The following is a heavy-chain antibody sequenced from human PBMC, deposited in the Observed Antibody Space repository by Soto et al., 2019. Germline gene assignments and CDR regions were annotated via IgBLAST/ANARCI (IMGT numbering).Heavy chain of an antibody. CDR1: GFTFSNYE. J-gene: IGHJ1*01. V-gene: IGHV3-48*03. CDR2: ISSSGSTI. Sequence: PGGSLRLSCAASGFTFSNYEMHWVRQAPGKGLEWVSYISSSGSTIYYADSVQGRFTISRDNAKNSLYLQMNSLRAEDTAVYYCARDPHCSGGSCYYPEYFQHWGQGTLVTVSS. CDR3: ARDPHCSGGSCYYPEYFQH. D-gene: IGHD2-15*01.